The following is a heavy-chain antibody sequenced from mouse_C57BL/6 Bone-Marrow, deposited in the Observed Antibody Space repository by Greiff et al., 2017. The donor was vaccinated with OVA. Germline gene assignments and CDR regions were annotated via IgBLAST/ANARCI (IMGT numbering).Heavy chain of an antibody. Sequence: EVQLQESGGGLVKPGGSLKLSCAASGFTFSSYAMSWVRQTPEKRLEWVATISDGGSYTYYPDNVKGRFTISRDNAKNNLYLQMSHLKSEDTAMYYCAREGGYGRIFFAYWGQGTLVTGSA. D-gene: IGHD1-1*01. CDR1: GFTFSSYA. CDR3: AREGGYGRIFFAY. J-gene: IGHJ3*01. CDR2: ISDGGSYT. V-gene: IGHV5-4*01.